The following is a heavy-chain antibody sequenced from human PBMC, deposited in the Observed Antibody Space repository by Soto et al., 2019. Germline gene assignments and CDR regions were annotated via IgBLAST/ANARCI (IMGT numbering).Heavy chain of an antibody. V-gene: IGHV1-3*01. CDR1: GYTFTSYA. D-gene: IGHD2-2*01. CDR2: INAGNGNT. CDR3: ARDSILGYCSSTSCYGADYYYYGMDV. Sequence: QVQLVQSGAEVKKPGASVKVSCKASGYTFTSYAMHWVRQAPGQRLEWMGWINAGNGNTKYSQKFQGRVTITRDTAASTAYIELSSLRSEDTAVYYCARDSILGYCSSTSCYGADYYYYGMDVWGQGTTVTVSS. J-gene: IGHJ6*01.